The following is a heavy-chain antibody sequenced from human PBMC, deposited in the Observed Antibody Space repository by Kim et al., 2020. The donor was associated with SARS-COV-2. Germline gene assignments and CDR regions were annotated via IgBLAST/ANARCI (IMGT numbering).Heavy chain of an antibody. CDR2: ISYSGST. J-gene: IGHJ3*02. D-gene: IGHD3-3*01. Sequence: SETLSLTCTVSGGSISSYYWSWIRQPPGKGLEWIGYISYSGSTNYNPSLKSRVTISVDTSKNQFSLKLSSVTAADTAVYYCARDSTKTYYDFWSGYYAYAFDIWGQGTMVTVSS. CDR3: ARDSTKTYYDFWSGYYAYAFDI. CDR1: GGSISSYY. V-gene: IGHV4-59*13.